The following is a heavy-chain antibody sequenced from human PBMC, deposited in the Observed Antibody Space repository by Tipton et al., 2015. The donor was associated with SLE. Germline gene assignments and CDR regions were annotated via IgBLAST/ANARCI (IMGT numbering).Heavy chain of an antibody. D-gene: IGHD3-3*01. CDR3: AKDPLPTYSFWSGSPWGMDV. CDR2: IYYSVTT. Sequence: TLSLTCTVSGGSISSHYWSWIRQPPGKGLEWIGYIYYSVTTHYNPSLESRVVISADTSKNQFSLKLSSVTAADTAVYYCAKDPLPTYSFWSGSPWGMDVWGQGTTVTVSS. V-gene: IGHV4-59*11. J-gene: IGHJ6*02. CDR1: GGSISSHY.